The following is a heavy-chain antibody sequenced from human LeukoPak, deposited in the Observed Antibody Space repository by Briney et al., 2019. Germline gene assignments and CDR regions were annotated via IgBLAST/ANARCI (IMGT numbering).Heavy chain of an antibody. CDR2: IDSSSI. V-gene: IGHV3-21*01. Sequence: PGGSLRLSCAASGFTFSTYSMTWVRQAPGKGLEWVSTIDSSSIYYADSVRGRFTISRDNAKNSLYLLMNSLRAEDTAVYYCAGGSSWPLDYWGQGTLVTVSS. CDR3: AGGSSWPLDY. CDR1: GFTFSTYS. J-gene: IGHJ4*02. D-gene: IGHD6-13*01.